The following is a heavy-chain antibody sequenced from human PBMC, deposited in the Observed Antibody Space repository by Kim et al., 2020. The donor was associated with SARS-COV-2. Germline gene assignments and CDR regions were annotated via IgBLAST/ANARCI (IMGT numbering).Heavy chain of an antibody. Sequence: SETLSLTCTVSGASISSDNDYWAWIRQSPGKGLEWLGSMSFGGVTYQNPSLKSRVTLSVDTSMKEFSLKLKAVTAADSATYFCARRSPPRGMDVWGHGPT. CDR1: GASISSDNDY. CDR2: MSFGGVT. J-gene: IGHJ6*02. V-gene: IGHV4-39*01. CDR3: ARRSPPRGMDV.